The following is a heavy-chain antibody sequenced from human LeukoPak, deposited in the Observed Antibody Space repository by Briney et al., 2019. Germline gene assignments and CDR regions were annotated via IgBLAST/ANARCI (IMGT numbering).Heavy chain of an antibody. Sequence: SETLSLTCAVYGGSFSGYYWSWIRQPPGKGLEWIGEINHSGSTNYNPSLKSRVTISVDTSKNQFSLKLSSVTAADTAVYYCARVSHWGRGYYYYYMDVWGKGTTVTVSS. D-gene: IGHD7-27*01. J-gene: IGHJ6*03. V-gene: IGHV4-34*01. CDR1: GGSFSGYY. CDR3: ARVSHWGRGYYYYYMDV. CDR2: INHSGST.